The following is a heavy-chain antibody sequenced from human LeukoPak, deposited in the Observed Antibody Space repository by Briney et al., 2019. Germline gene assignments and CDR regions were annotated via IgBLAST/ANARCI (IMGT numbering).Heavy chain of an antibody. CDR3: ARATLDN. V-gene: IGHV3-53*01. CDR2: IYSGGST. J-gene: IGHJ4*02. Sequence: GGSLRLSCAASGFTVSDNYISWVRRAPGKGLEWVSVIYSGGSTKYADSVKARFTVSRDNSKNTVYLQMNSLRADDTAVYYCARATLDNWGQGTLVTVSS. CDR1: GFTVSDNY.